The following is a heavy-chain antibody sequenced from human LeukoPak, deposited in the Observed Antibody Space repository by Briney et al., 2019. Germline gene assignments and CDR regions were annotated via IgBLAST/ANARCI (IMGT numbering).Heavy chain of an antibody. J-gene: IGHJ4*02. CDR2: IIPIFGTA. V-gene: IGHV1-69*06. CDR3: ARDGDYYIDY. Sequence: SSVKVSCKASGCTFSSYAISWVRQAPGQGLEWMGRIIPIFGTANYAQKFQGSVTITADKSTSTAYIELSSLRTEDTAVYYCARDGDYYIDYWGQGTLVTVSS. D-gene: IGHD4-17*01. CDR1: GCTFSSYA.